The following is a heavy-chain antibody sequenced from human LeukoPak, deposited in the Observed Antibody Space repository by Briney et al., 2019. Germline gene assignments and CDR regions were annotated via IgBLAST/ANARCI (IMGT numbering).Heavy chain of an antibody. CDR1: GFTFSSYA. CDR3: AKDGLVRGVMDYFDY. D-gene: IGHD3-10*01. J-gene: IGHJ4*02. CDR2: ISGSGGGT. Sequence: GGSLRLSCAASGFTFSSYAMSWVRQAPGKGLEWVSAISGSGGGTYYADSVKGRFTISRDNSKNTLYLQMNSLRAEDTAVYYCAKDGLVRGVMDYFDYWGQGTLVTVSS. V-gene: IGHV3-23*01.